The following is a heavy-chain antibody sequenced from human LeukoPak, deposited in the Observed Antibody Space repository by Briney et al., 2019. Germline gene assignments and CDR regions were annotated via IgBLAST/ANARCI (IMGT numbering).Heavy chain of an antibody. CDR3: ASLYGSGNMDV. D-gene: IGHD3-10*01. V-gene: IGHV4-61*01. Sequence: SETLSLLCTVSGGYVSSGSYYWSWIRQPPGKGLEWIGYIYYSGSTNYNPSLNSRVTISVDTSKNHFSLKLSSVTAADTAVYYCASLYGSGNMDVWGQGTTVTVSS. J-gene: IGHJ6*02. CDR2: IYYSGST. CDR1: GGYVSSGSYY.